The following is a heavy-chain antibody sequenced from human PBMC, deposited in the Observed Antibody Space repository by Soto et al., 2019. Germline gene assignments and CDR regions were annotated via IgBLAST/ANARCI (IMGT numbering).Heavy chain of an antibody. J-gene: IGHJ6*02. D-gene: IGHD3-3*01. CDR2: IYYSGST. Sequence: PSETLSLTCTVSGGSISSSSYYWGWIRQPPGKGLEWIGSIYYSGSTYYNPSLKSRVTISVDTSKNQFSLKLSSVTAADTAVYYCARLYKSGPKTGPDYYYGMDVWGQGTTVTVSS. CDR1: GGSISSSSYY. V-gene: IGHV4-39*01. CDR3: ARLYKSGPKTGPDYYYGMDV.